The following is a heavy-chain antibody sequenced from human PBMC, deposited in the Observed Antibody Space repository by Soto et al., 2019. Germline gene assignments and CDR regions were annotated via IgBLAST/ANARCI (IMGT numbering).Heavy chain of an antibody. Sequence: EVQLVESGGGLAQPGGSLRLSCAASGFIFSSFTMNWVRQAPGKGLEWISYIGSDIYYADSVKGRFTTSRDMAKNSLYLQLNRLRAEDSAVYYCVRDWSFAFDNRGQGTLVTVSS. CDR3: VRDWSFAFDN. J-gene: IGHJ4*02. CDR1: GFIFSSFT. CDR2: IGSDI. V-gene: IGHV3-48*01.